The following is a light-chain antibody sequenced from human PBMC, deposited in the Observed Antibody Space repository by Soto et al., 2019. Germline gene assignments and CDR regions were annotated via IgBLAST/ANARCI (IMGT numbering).Light chain of an antibody. CDR2: DAS. Sequence: DIQLTQSPSFLSASVGDRVTITCRASQDIISSLAWYQQKPGKAPKLLIYDASTLQTGVPSRFRGSGSGTEFTLTISSLQPEDFATYSCQQLASYPIGTFGGGTKADIK. CDR3: QQLASYPIGT. J-gene: IGKJ4*01. V-gene: IGKV1-9*01. CDR1: QDIISS.